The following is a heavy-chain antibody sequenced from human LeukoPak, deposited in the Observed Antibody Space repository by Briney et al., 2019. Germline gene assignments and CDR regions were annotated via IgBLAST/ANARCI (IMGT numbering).Heavy chain of an antibody. CDR2: INHSGST. CDR3: ARGRVRRGGWFDP. J-gene: IGHJ5*02. Sequence: SETLSLTCTVSGGSISSSSYYWSWIRQPPGKGLEWIGEINHSGSTNYNPSLKSRVTISVDTSKNQFSLKLSSVTAADTAVYYCARGRVRRGGWFDPWGQGTLVTVSS. CDR1: GGSISSSSYY. V-gene: IGHV4-39*07. D-gene: IGHD3-16*01.